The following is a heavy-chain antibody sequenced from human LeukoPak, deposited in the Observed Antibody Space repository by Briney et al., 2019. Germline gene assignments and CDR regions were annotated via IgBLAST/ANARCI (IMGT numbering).Heavy chain of an antibody. CDR2: INPSGGST. Sequence: GASVKVSCKASGYTFTSYYMHWVQQAPGQGLEWMGIINPSGGSTSYAQKLQGRVTMTRDTSTSTVYMELSSLRSEDTAVYYCAREIPGIAVAANWFDPWGQGTLVTVSS. CDR3: AREIPGIAVAANWFDP. J-gene: IGHJ5*02. CDR1: GYTFTSYY. D-gene: IGHD6-19*01. V-gene: IGHV1-46*01.